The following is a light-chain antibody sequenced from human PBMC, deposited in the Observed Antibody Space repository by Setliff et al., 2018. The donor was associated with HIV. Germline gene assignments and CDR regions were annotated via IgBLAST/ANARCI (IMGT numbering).Light chain of an antibody. CDR1: SSDVGGYNY. V-gene: IGLV2-14*03. CDR3: SSYTSSSTLV. CDR2: ELS. Sequence: QSVLTQPASVSGSPGQSITISCTGTSSDVGGYNYVSWYPQHPNKAPKLMIYELSDRPSGVSNRFSGSKSGNTASLTISGLQAEDEADYYCSSYTSSSTLVFGTGTKVTVL. J-gene: IGLJ1*01.